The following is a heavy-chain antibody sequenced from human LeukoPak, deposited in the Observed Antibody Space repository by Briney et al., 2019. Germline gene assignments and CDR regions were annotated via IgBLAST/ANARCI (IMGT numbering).Heavy chain of an antibody. V-gene: IGHV1-8*01. D-gene: IGHD6-19*01. CDR2: MNPNSGNT. J-gene: IGHJ2*01. CDR3: ARPLGADWYFDL. Sequence: SVKVSCKASGYTFTSYDINWVRQATGQGLEWMGWMNPNSGNTGYAQKFQGRVTMTRNTSMSTAYMELSSLRSEDTAVYYCARPLGADWYFDLWGRGTLVTVSS. CDR1: GYTFTSYD.